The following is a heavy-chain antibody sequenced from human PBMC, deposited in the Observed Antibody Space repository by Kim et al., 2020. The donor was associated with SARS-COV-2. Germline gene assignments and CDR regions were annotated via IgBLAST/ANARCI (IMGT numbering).Heavy chain of an antibody. CDR3: AKGGENSYGYVPH. V-gene: IGHV3-23*01. D-gene: IGHD5-18*01. J-gene: IGHJ1*01. Sequence: ADSVKGRYTSSRDDTKNTLYLQMNTLRAEDTAVYYCAKGGENSYGYVPHWGQGTLVTVSS.